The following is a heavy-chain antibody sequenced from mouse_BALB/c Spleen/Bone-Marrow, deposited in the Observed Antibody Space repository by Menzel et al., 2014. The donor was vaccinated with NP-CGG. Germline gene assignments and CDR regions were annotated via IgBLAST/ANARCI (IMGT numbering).Heavy chain of an antibody. CDR1: GYTFTSYW. CDR2: IDPSDSYY. Sequence: QVQLQQSGAELVQPGASVKLSCKASGYTFTSYWMHWVKQRPGKGLEWIGEIDPSDSYYKYNQKFTGKATLTVDKYSSTAYMQLSSLTAEDSAVYYCARGANGCDGDWYFDVWGAGTTVTVSS. D-gene: IGHD2-2*01. J-gene: IGHJ1*01. CDR3: ARGANGCDGDWYFDV. V-gene: IGHV1-69*02.